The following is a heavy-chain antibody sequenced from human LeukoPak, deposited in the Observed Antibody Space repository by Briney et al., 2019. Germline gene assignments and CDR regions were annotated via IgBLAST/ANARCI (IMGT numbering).Heavy chain of an antibody. V-gene: IGHV4-59*10. D-gene: IGHD5-18*01. CDR2: IYTSGST. CDR1: GGSFSGYY. Sequence: SETLSLTCAVYGGSFSGYYWSWIRQPAGKGLEWIGRIYTSGSTNYNPSLKSRVTMSVDTSKNQFSLKLSSVTAADTAVYYCARGRDTAMVYYYFDYWGQGTLVTVSS. CDR3: ARGRDTAMVYYYFDY. J-gene: IGHJ4*02.